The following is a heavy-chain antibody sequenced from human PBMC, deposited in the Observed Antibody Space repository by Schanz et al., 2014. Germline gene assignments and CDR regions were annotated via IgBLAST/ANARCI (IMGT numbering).Heavy chain of an antibody. Sequence: EVQLVESGGGLVQPGGSLRLSCAASGFSFSSYWMTWVRQAPGKGLEWVANINQDGSEKYSVDSVKGRFTISRDNAKDSLYLQMNGLRAEDTAVYYCARELNDCPSNNCYLLHYFDYWGQGTLVTVSS. J-gene: IGHJ4*02. CDR1: GFSFSSYW. CDR2: INQDGSEK. V-gene: IGHV3-7*01. CDR3: ARELNDCPSNNCYLLHYFDY. D-gene: IGHD2-2*01.